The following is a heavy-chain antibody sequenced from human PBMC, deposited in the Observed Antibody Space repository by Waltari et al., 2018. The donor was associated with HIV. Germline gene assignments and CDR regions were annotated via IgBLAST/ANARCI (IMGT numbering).Heavy chain of an antibody. D-gene: IGHD6-13*01. CDR1: GLTFSRYW. J-gene: IGHJ4*02. CDR3: ARRGGRSSPLGY. CDR2: IKQDGSEI. Sequence: EVQLVESGGGLVRPGGSLRHSCAASGLTFSRYWMSWVRQAPGKGLEWVANIKQDGSEIYYVDSVKGRFTISRDNAKNSLYLQMNSLRAEDTAVYFCARRGGRSSPLGYWGQGTLVTVSS. V-gene: IGHV3-7*01.